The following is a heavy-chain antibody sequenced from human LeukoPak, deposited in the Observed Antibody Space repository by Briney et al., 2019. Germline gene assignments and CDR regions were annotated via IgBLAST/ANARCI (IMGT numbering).Heavy chain of an antibody. J-gene: IGHJ4*02. V-gene: IGHV1-69*05. Sequence: ASVKVSCKASGGTFSSYAISWVRQAPGQGLEWMGGIIPIFGTANYAQKFQGRVTITTDESTSTAYMELSSLRSEDTAVYYCARGYDSSGPNFDYWGQGTLVTVSS. D-gene: IGHD3-22*01. CDR1: GGTFSSYA. CDR2: IIPIFGTA. CDR3: ARGYDSSGPNFDY.